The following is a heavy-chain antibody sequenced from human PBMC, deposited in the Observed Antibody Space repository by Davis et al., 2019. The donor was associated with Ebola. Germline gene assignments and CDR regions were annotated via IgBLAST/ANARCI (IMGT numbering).Heavy chain of an antibody. CDR2: IYYSGSI. V-gene: IGHV4-39*01. CDR1: GGSISSSSYY. CDR3: ATARSNYAFDP. J-gene: IGHJ5*02. Sequence: MPSETLSLTCTFSGGSISSSSYYWGWIRQPPGKGLVWLGSIYYSGSIYYNPSPKSRVTISADTSKHQFYLKLSSVTAADTAVYYCATARSNYAFDPWGQGTLVTVSS. D-gene: IGHD4-11*01.